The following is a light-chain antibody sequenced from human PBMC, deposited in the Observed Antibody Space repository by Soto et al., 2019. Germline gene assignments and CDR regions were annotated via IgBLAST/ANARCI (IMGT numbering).Light chain of an antibody. CDR3: QQRNYWQVT. J-gene: IGKJ5*01. CDR1: QSVSNTY. Sequence: EIVLTQSPGTLSLSPGERATLSCRASQSVSNTYLAWYQQKPGQAPRLLIYGASSRATGIPARFSGSGSGTDFTLTVSSLEPEDFAVYYCQQRNYWQVTFGQGTRLEIK. V-gene: IGKV3D-20*02. CDR2: GAS.